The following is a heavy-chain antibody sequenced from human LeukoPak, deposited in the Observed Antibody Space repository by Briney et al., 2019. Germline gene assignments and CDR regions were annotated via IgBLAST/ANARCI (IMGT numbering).Heavy chain of an antibody. J-gene: IGHJ6*03. CDR3: AGMETFDCSSTSCQSYYMDV. V-gene: IGHV3-21*01. CDR2: ISSSSSYI. D-gene: IGHD2-2*01. Sequence: GGSLRLSCAVSGFTFSKYSMNWVRQAPGKGLEWVSSISSSSSYIYYADSVKGRFTISRDNAKNSLYLQMNSLRAEDTAVYYCAGMETFDCSSTSCQSYYMDVWGKGTTVTVSS. CDR1: GFTFSKYS.